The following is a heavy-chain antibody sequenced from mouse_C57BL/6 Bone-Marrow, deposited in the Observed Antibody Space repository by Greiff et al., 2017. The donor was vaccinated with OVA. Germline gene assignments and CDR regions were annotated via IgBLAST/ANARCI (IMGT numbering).Heavy chain of an antibody. V-gene: IGHV1-81*01. J-gene: IGHJ1*03. D-gene: IGHD1-1*01. Sequence: QVQLQQSGAELVRPGASVKLSCKASGYTFTSYGISWVNQRTGQGLEWIGEIYPRGGNTYYTETFKGKATLTADKSSSTAYMELRSLTSEDSAVYLCARGGILLPHYVWDTGTTVTVSS. CDR2: IYPRGGNT. CDR1: GYTFTSYG. CDR3: ARGGILLPHYV.